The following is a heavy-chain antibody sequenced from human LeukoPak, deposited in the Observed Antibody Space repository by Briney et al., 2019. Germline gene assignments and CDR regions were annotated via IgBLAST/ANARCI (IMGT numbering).Heavy chain of an antibody. D-gene: IGHD6-13*01. CDR1: GGTFSSYA. Sequence: SVKVSCKASGGTFSSYAISWVRQAPGQGLEWMGRIIPIFGIANYAQKFQGRVTITAEKSTSTAYMELSSLRSEDTAVYYCARDHVQYSSSWQPPEDYYYYGMDVWGQGTTVTVSS. J-gene: IGHJ6*02. CDR2: IIPIFGIA. V-gene: IGHV1-69*04. CDR3: ARDHVQYSSSWQPPEDYYYYGMDV.